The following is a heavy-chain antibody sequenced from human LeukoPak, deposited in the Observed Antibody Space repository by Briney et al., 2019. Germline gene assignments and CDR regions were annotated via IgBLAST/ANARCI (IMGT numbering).Heavy chain of an antibody. CDR3: AREPLDTSGYYYGTLDY. J-gene: IGHJ4*02. CDR1: GFTFSGFW. V-gene: IGHV3-7*01. Sequence: GGSLRLSCAASGFTFSGFWMTWVRQAQGKGREWVANKKQDGSERYYVDSVKGRFTVSRDNANNSLFLQMNSLRGDDAAVYYCAREPLDTSGYYYGTLDYWGQGTLVTVSS. CDR2: KKQDGSER. D-gene: IGHD3-22*01.